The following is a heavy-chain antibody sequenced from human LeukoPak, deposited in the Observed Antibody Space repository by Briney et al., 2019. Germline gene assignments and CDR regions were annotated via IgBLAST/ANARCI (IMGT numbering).Heavy chain of an antibody. D-gene: IGHD3-3*01. V-gene: IGHV5-51*01. CDR2: IYPGDSQT. J-gene: IGHJ3*02. Sequence: GESLKISCKGSGYIFSMYWTGWGRRMPGKGLEWMVIIYPGDSQTAYSPSFQGQVTISADKSINTAYLQWRSLKASDTAMYYCGRIRGYDFWSRGAFDIWGQGTMVTVSS. CDR3: GRIRGYDFWSRGAFDI. CDR1: GYIFSMYW.